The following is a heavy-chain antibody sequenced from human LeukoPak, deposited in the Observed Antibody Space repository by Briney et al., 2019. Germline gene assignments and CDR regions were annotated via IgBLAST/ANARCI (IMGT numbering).Heavy chain of an antibody. J-gene: IGHJ5*02. CDR1: GGSFSGYY. V-gene: IGHV4-34*01. CDR2: INHSGST. Sequence: SETLSLTCAVYGGSFSGYYWSWIRQPPGKGLEWIGEINHSGSTNYNPSLKSRVTISVDTSKNQFSLKLSSVTAADTAVYYCARRTAVLYYYGSGSYYNWFDPWGQGNLVTVSS. CDR3: ARRTAVLYYYGSGSYYNWFDP. D-gene: IGHD3-10*01.